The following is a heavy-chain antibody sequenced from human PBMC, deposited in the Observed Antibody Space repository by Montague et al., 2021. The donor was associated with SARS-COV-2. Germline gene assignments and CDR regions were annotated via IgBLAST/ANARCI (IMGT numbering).Heavy chain of an antibody. Sequence: ESLSLICSVSGDSINNSRYYWGWIRQPPGKGLEWIGTIYYSGSAYYNPSLKSRVTISVDTSKDQFSLKLNSVTATDTAVYYCARLESTRGVIIRGAFHIWGQGTKVTVSS. D-gene: IGHD3-10*01. J-gene: IGHJ3*02. V-gene: IGHV4-39*01. CDR3: ARLESTRGVIIRGAFHI. CDR1: GDSINNSRYY. CDR2: IYYSGSA.